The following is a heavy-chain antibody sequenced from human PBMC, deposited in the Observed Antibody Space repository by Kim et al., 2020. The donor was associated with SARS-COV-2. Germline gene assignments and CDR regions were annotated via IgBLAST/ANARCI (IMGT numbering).Heavy chain of an antibody. CDR2: ISSSSSYI. CDR1: GFTFSSYS. J-gene: IGHJ4*02. D-gene: IGHD5-12*01. V-gene: IGHV3-21*01. Sequence: GGSLRLSCAASGFTFSSYSMNWVRQAPGKGLEWVSSISSSSSYIYYADSVKGRFTISRDNAKNSLYLQMNSLRAEDTAVYYCARDGFGWLPPRHDYWGQGTLVTVSS. CDR3: ARDGFGWLPPRHDY.